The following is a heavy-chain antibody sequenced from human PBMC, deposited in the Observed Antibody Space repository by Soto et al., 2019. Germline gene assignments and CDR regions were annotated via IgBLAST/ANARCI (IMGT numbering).Heavy chain of an antibody. Sequence: QVQLQESGPGLVKPSGTLSLTCAVSGGSISSSDWWSWVRQPPGKGLEWIGEIYHSGTTNYNPSLKSRVNISVDKSKNQFSLKLSSVTAADTAVYYCASGLSRTNPDDYWGQGTLVTVSS. CDR3: ASGLSRTNPDDY. D-gene: IGHD1-1*01. CDR2: IYHSGTT. CDR1: GGSISSSDW. J-gene: IGHJ4*02. V-gene: IGHV4-4*02.